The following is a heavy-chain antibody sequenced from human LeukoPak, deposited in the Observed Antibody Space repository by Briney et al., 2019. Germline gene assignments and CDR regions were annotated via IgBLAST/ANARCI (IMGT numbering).Heavy chain of an antibody. CDR2: INHSGST. V-gene: IGHV4-34*01. J-gene: IGHJ4*02. Sequence: SETLSLTCAVYGGSFSGYYWSWIRQPPGKGLEWMGEINHSGSTNYNPSLQSRVTIAVVTSKNHISLKLSSVPAADTAVYYCARGAPLGYCSSTSCYNMDYWGQGTLVTVSS. D-gene: IGHD2-2*02. CDR3: ARGAPLGYCSSTSCYNMDY. CDR1: GGSFSGYY.